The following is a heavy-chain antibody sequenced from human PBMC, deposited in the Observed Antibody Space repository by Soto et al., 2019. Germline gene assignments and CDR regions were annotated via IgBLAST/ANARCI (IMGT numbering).Heavy chain of an antibody. Sequence: QAQLVQSGAEVKKPGASVKVSCQASGYTFTAQYLHWVRQAPGQGLEWLGWMDPNSGSTGYAQNFQGRVTMTRNISINTAHMELSSLRSEDTAVYYCARERKFDFWRKGLDVWGQGTTVTVSS. CDR3: ARERKFDFWRKGLDV. CDR2: MDPNSGST. J-gene: IGHJ6*02. V-gene: IGHV1-8*02. CDR1: GYTFTAQY. D-gene: IGHD3-3*01.